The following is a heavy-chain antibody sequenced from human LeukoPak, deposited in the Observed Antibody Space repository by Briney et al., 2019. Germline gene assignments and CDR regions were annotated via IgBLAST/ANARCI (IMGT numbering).Heavy chain of an antibody. Sequence: PGGSLRLSCAASGFTFSSYSMNWVRQAPGKGLEWVSSISSSSSYIYYADSVKGRFTISRGNAKKSLYLQMNSLRAEDTAVYYCARWDDSSGYYPYYFDYWGQGTLVTVSS. CDR3: ARWDDSSGYYPYYFDY. CDR1: GFTFSSYS. V-gene: IGHV3-21*01. D-gene: IGHD3-22*01. J-gene: IGHJ4*02. CDR2: ISSSSSYI.